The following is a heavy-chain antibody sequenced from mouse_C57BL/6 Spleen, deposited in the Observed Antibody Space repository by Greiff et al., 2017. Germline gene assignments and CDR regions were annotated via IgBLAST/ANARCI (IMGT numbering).Heavy chain of an antibody. CDR2: IHPNSGST. CDR1: GYTFTSYW. J-gene: IGHJ2*01. D-gene: IGHD1-1*02. V-gene: IGHV1-64*01. Sequence: QVQLQQPGAELVKPGASVKLSCKASGYTFTSYWMHWVKQRPGQGLEWIGMIHPNSGSTNYNEKFKSKATLTVDKSSSTAYMQLSSLTSEDSAVYYCARSGGSGDYFDYWGQGTTLTVSS. CDR3: ARSGGSGDYFDY.